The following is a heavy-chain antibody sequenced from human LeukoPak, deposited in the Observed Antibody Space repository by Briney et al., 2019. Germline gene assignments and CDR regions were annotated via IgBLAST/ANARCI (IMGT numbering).Heavy chain of an antibody. CDR2: IKQDGSEK. J-gene: IGHJ4*02. V-gene: IGHV3-7*01. Sequence: GGSLRLSCAASGFTFSRYWMSWVRQAPGKGLEWVANIKQDGSEKYYVDSVKGRFTISRDNAKNSLYLQMNSLRAEDTAVYYCARLTGTSDYWGQGTLVTVSS. CDR1: GFTFSRYW. CDR3: ARLTGTSDY. D-gene: IGHD7-27*01.